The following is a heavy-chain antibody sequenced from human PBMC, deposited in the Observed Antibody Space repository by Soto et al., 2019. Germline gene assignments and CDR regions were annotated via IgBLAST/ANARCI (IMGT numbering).Heavy chain of an antibody. V-gene: IGHV1-18*04. Sequence: VQLVQSGVEVKTPGASVKVSCKASGYTFFSHGISWVRQAPGQGLGWLGWICGKNGNTNYAQQLQGRVTLTTDTSTSSAYMELRSLRSDDTAVYYCGRVSASIVVGPDYGMYVWGQGTTVTVSS. D-gene: IGHD2-15*01. CDR2: ICGKNGNT. CDR3: GRVSASIVVGPDYGMYV. J-gene: IGHJ6*02. CDR1: GYTFFSHG.